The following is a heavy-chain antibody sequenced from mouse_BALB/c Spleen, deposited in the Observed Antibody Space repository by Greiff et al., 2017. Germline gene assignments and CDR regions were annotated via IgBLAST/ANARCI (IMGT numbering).Heavy chain of an antibody. J-gene: IGHJ3*01. V-gene: IGHV1-14*01. CDR1: GYTFTSYV. CDR3: AREGVLGYYGSSSGWFAY. Sequence: EVQLQESGPELVKPGASVKMSCKASGYTFTSYVMHWVKQKPGQGLEWIGYINPYNDGTKYNEKFKGKATLTSDKSSSTAYMELSSLTSEDSAVYYCAREGVLGYYGSSSGWFAYWGQGTLVTVSA. D-gene: IGHD1-1*01. CDR2: INPYNDGT.